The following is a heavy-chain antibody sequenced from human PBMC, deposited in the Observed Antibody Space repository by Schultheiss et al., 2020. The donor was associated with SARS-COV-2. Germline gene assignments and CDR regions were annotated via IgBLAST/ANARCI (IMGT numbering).Heavy chain of an antibody. CDR2: IGTAGDT. CDR3: ARVAYGDYGSV. D-gene: IGHD4-17*01. CDR1: GFTFSSYD. J-gene: IGHJ4*02. Sequence: GESLKISCAASGFTFSSYDMHWVRQATGKGLEWVSAIGTAGDTYYPGSVKGRFTISRDNSKNTLYLQMNSLRAEDTAVYYCARVAYGDYGSVWGQGTLVTVSS. V-gene: IGHV3-13*01.